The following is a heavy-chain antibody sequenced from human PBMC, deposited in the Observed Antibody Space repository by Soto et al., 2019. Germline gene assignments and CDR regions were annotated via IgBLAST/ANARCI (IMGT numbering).Heavy chain of an antibody. CDR1: GFTSSSYA. CDR2: ITSTGDRA. V-gene: IGHV3-23*01. D-gene: IGHD3-10*01. Sequence: GGSLRLSCAASGFTSSSYAMSWVRQAPGKGLEWVSSITSTGDRAYYADSVKGRFTVSRDNSKNTLYLQMNSLRAEDTAVYYCVKYYRVPRNLFAFWGQGSVVPVSS. J-gene: IGHJ4*02. CDR3: VKYYRVPRNLFAF.